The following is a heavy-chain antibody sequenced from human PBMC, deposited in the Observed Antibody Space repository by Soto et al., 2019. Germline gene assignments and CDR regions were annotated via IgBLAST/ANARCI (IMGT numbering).Heavy chain of an antibody. J-gene: IGHJ4*02. V-gene: IGHV3-72*01. CDR1: GFSFSDHY. Sequence: EVQLVESGGGLVQPGGSLRLSCAASGFSFSDHYMEWVRQAPGKGLEWVGRIRNKANSYTTQYAAAVRGRFTLSRDDSKNSLFLQMNSLKTEDTAIYYCARTIMYRAPHYFDYSGQGTLVTVSS. CDR2: IRNKANSYTT. CDR3: ARTIMYRAPHYFDY. D-gene: IGHD1-26*01.